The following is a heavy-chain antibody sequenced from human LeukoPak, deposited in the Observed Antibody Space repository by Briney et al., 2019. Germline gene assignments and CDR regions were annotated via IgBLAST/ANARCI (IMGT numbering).Heavy chain of an antibody. D-gene: IGHD2/OR15-2a*01. CDR2: IKQDGSEK. J-gene: IGHJ6*02. V-gene: IGHV3-7*03. CDR3: ARGAAAYYLHYYGMDV. Sequence: PGGSLRLSCAASGFTFSSYWMSWVRQAPGKGLEWVANIKQDGSEKYYVDSVKGRFTISRDNAENSLYLQMNSLRAEDTAVYYCARGAAAYYLHYYGMDVWGQGTTVTVSS. CDR1: GFTFSSYW.